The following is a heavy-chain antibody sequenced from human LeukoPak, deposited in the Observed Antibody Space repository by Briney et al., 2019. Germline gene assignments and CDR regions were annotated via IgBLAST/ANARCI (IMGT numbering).Heavy chain of an antibody. Sequence: GGSLRLSCAASGFTFSRYEMNWVRQAPGKGLEWVSYISTSGDTIYYGDSVKGRFTISRDNAKNLLYLQMNSLRAEDTAVYYCARPPALNYWGQGTLVTVSS. CDR1: GFTFSRYE. V-gene: IGHV3-48*03. CDR3: ARPPALNY. D-gene: IGHD3-9*01. J-gene: IGHJ4*02. CDR2: ISTSGDTI.